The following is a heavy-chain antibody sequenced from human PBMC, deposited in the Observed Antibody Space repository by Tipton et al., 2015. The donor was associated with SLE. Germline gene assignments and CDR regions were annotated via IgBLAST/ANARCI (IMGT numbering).Heavy chain of an antibody. CDR3: ARLRFTYVVGEGDFFYMDV. CDR1: GFMSNSFT. V-gene: IGHV3-21*01. CDR2: MGTNERSI. Sequence: SLRLSSAASGFMSNSFTVNWVRQAPGKGLEWVSSMGTNERSIHYADSVKGRFTISRDNAKNSLFLQMNSLRPEDTAVYFCARLRFTYVVGEGDFFYMDVSGKGTTVTVSS. D-gene: IGHD3-16*01. J-gene: IGHJ6*03.